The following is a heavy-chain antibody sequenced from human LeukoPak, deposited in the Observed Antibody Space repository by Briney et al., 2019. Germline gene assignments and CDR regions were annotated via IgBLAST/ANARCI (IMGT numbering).Heavy chain of an antibody. V-gene: IGHV3-23*01. CDR1: GFTFSSYA. J-gene: IGHJ5*02. D-gene: IGHD5-24*01. CDR2: ISGSGGST. Sequence: GGSLRLSCAASGFTFSSYAMSWVRQAPGKGLEWVSAISGSGGSTYYADSVKGRFTISRDNSKNTLYLQMNILRAEDTAVYYCAKSLELATIGWFDPWGQGTLVTVSS. CDR3: AKSLELATIGWFDP.